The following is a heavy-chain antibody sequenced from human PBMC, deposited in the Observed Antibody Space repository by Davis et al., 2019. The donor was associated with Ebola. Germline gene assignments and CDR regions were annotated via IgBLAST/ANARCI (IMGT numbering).Heavy chain of an antibody. CDR2: IWYDGSNK. J-gene: IGHJ6*02. D-gene: IGHD3-3*01. CDR3: AKDWVGYYDFWSGPNYYYGMDV. V-gene: IGHV3-33*06. CDR1: GFTFSSYA. Sequence: GESLKISCAASGFTFSSYAMSWVRQAPGKGLEWVAVIWYDGSNKYYADSVKGRFTISRDNSKNTLYLQMNSLRAEDTAVYYCAKDWVGYYDFWSGPNYYYGMDVWGQGTTVTVSS.